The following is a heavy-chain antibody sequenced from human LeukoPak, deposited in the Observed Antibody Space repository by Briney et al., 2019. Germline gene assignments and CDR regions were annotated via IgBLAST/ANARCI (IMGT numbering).Heavy chain of an antibody. CDR3: AKGGVPAAPGY. D-gene: IGHD2-2*01. Sequence: GGPLRLSCAASGFTFSTYWMTWVRQAPGKGLEWVANIKQDGSEKYYVASVKGRFTISRDNAKSSLYLQMNSLRAEDTAVYYCAKGGVPAAPGYWGQGTLVTVSS. CDR1: GFTFSTYW. V-gene: IGHV3-7*01. CDR2: IKQDGSEK. J-gene: IGHJ4*02.